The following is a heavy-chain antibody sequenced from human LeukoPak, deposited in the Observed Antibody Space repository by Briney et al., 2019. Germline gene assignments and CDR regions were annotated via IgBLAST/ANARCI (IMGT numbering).Heavy chain of an antibody. V-gene: IGHV4-4*09. CDR1: RGSISGSIRSYY. D-gene: IGHD5-12*01. CDR3: ARIPLGYSGAYYFDY. CDR2: ISSSGST. Sequence: PSETLSLTCTVSRGSISGSIRSYYWSWLRQPPGKGLEWIGYISSSGSTNDNPSLRSRVTISVDTSKNQFFLNLSSVSAADTAVYYCARIPLGYSGAYYFDYWGQGTLVTFS. J-gene: IGHJ4*02.